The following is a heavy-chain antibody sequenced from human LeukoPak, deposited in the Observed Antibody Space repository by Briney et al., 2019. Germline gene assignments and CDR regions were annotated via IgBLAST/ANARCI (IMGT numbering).Heavy chain of an antibody. CDR1: GYTFTGYY. V-gene: IGHV1-2*02. CDR3: ARDSSGWLTPALDY. D-gene: IGHD6-19*01. J-gene: IGHJ4*02. CDR2: INPNSGGT. Sequence: RASVKVSCKASGYTFTGYYMHWVRQAPGQGLEWMGWINPNSGGTNYAQKFQGRVTMTRDTSISTAYMELSRLRSDDTAVYYCARDSSGWLTPALDYWGQGTLVTVSS.